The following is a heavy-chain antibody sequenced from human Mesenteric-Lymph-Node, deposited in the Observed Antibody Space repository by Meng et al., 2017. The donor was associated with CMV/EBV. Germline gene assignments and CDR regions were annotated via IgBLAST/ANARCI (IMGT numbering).Heavy chain of an antibody. Sequence: GGSLRLSCAASGFSFSNFAMGWVRQAPGKGLEWVSTINDSGGRTHYADSVKGRFTISRDNSKSTLYLQMNSLGGDDTAVYYCAKGAGSGWFYFDYWGQGTLVTVSS. CDR1: GFSFSNFA. V-gene: IGHV3-23*01. J-gene: IGHJ4*02. CDR3: AKGAGSGWFYFDY. CDR2: INDSGGRT. D-gene: IGHD6-19*01.